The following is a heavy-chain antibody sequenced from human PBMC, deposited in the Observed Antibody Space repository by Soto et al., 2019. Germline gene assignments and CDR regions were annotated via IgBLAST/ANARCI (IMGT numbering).Heavy chain of an antibody. J-gene: IGHJ6*02. Sequence: SETLSLTCTVSGGSISSSSYYWGWIRQPPGKGLEWIGSIYYSGSTYYNPSLKSRVTISVDTSKNQFSLKLSSVTAADTAVYYCARGRAVVVPAAIGVGERDYYYYGIDVWGQGTTVTVSS. CDR2: IYYSGST. D-gene: IGHD2-2*01. CDR1: GGSISSSSYY. V-gene: IGHV4-39*01. CDR3: ARGRAVVVPAAIGVGERDYYYYGIDV.